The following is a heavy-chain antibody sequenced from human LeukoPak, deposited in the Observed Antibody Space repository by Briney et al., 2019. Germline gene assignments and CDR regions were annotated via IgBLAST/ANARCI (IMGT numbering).Heavy chain of an antibody. J-gene: IGHJ4*02. V-gene: IGHV4-59*01. D-gene: IGHD1-26*01. CDR1: GGSISSYY. CDR2: IYYSGST. CDR3: ARGGSGSYLFDY. Sequence: PSETLFLTCTVSGGSISSYYWSWIRQPPGKGLEWIGYIYYSGSTNYNPSLKSRVTISVDTSKNQFSLKLSSVTAADTAVYYCARGGSGSYLFDYWGQGTLVTVSS.